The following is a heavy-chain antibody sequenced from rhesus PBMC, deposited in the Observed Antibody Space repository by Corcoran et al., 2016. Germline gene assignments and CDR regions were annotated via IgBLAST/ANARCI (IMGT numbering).Heavy chain of an antibody. D-gene: IGHD3-16*01. V-gene: IGHV3-7*01. Sequence: EVQLVEFGGGLVQPGGSLRLSCAASGFTFGDYGMHWVRQAPGKGRVGVSTIRHSGNTIYYAYSVKGRFTVSRDNAKNALSLQKNSLRAEDTAVYYCISGRSGSYYYGGKYFEFWGQGALVTVSS. CDR1: GFTFGDYG. CDR2: IRHSGNTI. CDR3: ISGRSGSYYYGGKYFEF. J-gene: IGHJ1*01.